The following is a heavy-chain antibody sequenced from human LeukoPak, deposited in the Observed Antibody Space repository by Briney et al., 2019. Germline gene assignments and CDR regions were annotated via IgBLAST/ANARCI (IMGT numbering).Heavy chain of an antibody. CDR3: ARGTTLVVVTEI. CDR2: IYHSGST. D-gene: IGHD2-21*02. Sequence: SETLSLTCTVSGDSISSGGYYWSWIRQPPGKGLEWIGYIYHSGSTYYNPSLKSRVTISVDRSKNQFSLKLSSVTAADTAVYYCARGTTLVVVTEIWGQGTMVTVSS. CDR1: GDSISSGGYY. J-gene: IGHJ3*02. V-gene: IGHV4-30-2*01.